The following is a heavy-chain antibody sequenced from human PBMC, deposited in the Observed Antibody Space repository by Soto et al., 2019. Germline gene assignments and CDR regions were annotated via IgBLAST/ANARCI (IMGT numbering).Heavy chain of an antibody. Sequence: PSETLSLTCTFSGGSISSSSYYWGWIRQPPGKGLEWIGSIYYSGSTYYNPSLKSRVTISVDTSKNQFSLKLSSVTAADTAVYYCARLPGYYDFWSGYYTKYYFDYWGQGTLVTVSS. CDR3: ARLPGYYDFWSGYYTKYYFDY. CDR1: GGSISSSSYY. J-gene: IGHJ4*02. D-gene: IGHD3-3*01. CDR2: IYYSGST. V-gene: IGHV4-39*01.